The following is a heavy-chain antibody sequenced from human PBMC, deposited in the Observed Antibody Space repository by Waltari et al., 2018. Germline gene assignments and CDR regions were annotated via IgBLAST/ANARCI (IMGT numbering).Heavy chain of an antibody. J-gene: IGHJ3*02. CDR1: GGSISSYY. CDR3: ASHLEVITLGDAFDI. CDR2: IYTSGST. V-gene: IGHV4-4*09. D-gene: IGHD2-21*01. Sequence: QVQLQESGPGLVKPSETLSLTCTVSGGSISSYYWSWIRQPPGKGLEWIGYIYTSGSTNYNPSLKSRVTISVDTSKNQFSLKLSSVTAADTAVYYCASHLEVITLGDAFDIWGQGTMVTVSS.